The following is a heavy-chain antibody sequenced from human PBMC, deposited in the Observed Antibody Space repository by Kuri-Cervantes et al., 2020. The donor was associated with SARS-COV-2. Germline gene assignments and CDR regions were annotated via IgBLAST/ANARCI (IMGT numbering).Heavy chain of an antibody. CDR1: GYTFPSYD. CDR2: INAGNGNT. CDR3: ARDRIRPRRAFGYGFGY. J-gene: IGHJ4*02. Sequence: ASVQVSCKASGYTFPSYDMHWVSQPPGQRLEWMGWINAGNGNTKYTQNFQGRVTITRDTSESTVYMELSSLRSEDTAVYYCARDRIRPRRAFGYGFGYWGQGTLVTVSS. V-gene: IGHV1-3*01. D-gene: IGHD2-15*01.